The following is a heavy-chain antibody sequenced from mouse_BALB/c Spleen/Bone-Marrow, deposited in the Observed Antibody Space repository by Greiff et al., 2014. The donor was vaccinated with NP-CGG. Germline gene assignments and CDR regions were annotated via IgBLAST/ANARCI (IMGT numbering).Heavy chain of an antibody. V-gene: IGHV1-69*01. CDR1: GYTFTDYW. J-gene: IGHJ1*01. CDR3: ARSAGYWYLDV. Sequence: VQLQQSGAELVMPGASVKMSCKASGYTFTDYWMHWVKQRPGQGLEWIGAIDTSDSYTSYNQKFEGKATLTVDESSSTAYMQLSSLTSEDSAVYYCARSAGYWYLDVWGAGTTVTVSS. D-gene: IGHD1-2*01. CDR2: IDTSDSYT.